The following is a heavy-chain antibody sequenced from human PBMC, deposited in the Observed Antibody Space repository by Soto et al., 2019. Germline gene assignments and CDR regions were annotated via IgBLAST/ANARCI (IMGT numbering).Heavy chain of an antibody. CDR1: GFTFSSYG. CDR3: AKDREHGGWLQFAYYYYGMDV. Sequence: EGSLRLSCAASGFTFSSYGMHWVRQAPGKGLEWVAVISYDGSNKYYADSVKGRFTISRDNSKNTLYLQMNSLRAEDTAVYYCAKDREHGGWLQFAYYYYGMDVWGQGTTVTVSS. CDR2: ISYDGSNK. D-gene: IGHD5-12*01. J-gene: IGHJ6*02. V-gene: IGHV3-30*18.